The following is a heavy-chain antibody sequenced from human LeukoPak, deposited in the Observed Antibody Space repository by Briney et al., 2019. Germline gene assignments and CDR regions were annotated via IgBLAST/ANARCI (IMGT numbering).Heavy chain of an antibody. CDR1: GGSISSSSYY. Sequence: SETLSLTCTVSGGSISSSSYYWGWIRQPPGKGLEWIGSIYYSGSTYYNPSLKSRVTISVDTSKNQFSLKLSSVTAADTAVYYCARPTTSRIFGVVILYYFDYWGQGTLVTVSS. CDR3: ARPTTSRIFGVVILYYFDY. D-gene: IGHD3-3*01. CDR2: IYYSGST. V-gene: IGHV4-39*01. J-gene: IGHJ4*02.